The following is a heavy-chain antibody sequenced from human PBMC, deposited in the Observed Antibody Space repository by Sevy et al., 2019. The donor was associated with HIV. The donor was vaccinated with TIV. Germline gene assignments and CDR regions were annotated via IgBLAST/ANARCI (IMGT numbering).Heavy chain of an antibody. CDR2: ISASGYST. Sequence: GGSLRLSCAASGIAFSTYAMFWVRQAPGKGLEWVSSISASGYSTYYADSVKGRFTLSRDNSRNTLDLQMNSLRADDTAVYHCAKDFSDVYYYDSSATVDYWGQGTLVTVSS. CDR3: AKDFSDVYYYDSSATVDY. CDR1: GIAFSTYA. J-gene: IGHJ4*02. V-gene: IGHV3-23*01. D-gene: IGHD3-22*01.